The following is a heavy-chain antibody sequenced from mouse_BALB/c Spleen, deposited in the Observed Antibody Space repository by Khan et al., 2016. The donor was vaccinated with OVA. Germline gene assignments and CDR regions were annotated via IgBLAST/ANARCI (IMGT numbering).Heavy chain of an antibody. CDR3: APYGNYFDY. CDR2: MNPGNGNA. V-gene: IGHV14-3*02. D-gene: IGHD2-10*02. J-gene: IGHJ2*01. Sequence: VQLKESGAELVKPGASVKLSCTPSGFDIKDTYMHWVKQRPERARDGMEGMNPGNGNANYDPKFQGKATITADTSSNTAYLQLSSLTSEDTAVYYCAPYGNYFDYWGQGTTLTVSS. CDR1: GFDIKDTY.